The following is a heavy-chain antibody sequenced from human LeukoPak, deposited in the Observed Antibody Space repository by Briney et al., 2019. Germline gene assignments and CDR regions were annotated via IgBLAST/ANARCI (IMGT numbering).Heavy chain of an antibody. CDR2: ISYDGSNK. V-gene: IGHV3-30*03. J-gene: IGHJ5*02. D-gene: IGHD6-13*01. Sequence: GGSLRLSCAASGFTFSSYGMHWVRQAPGKGLEWVAVISYDGSNKYYADSVKGRFTISRDNSKNTLYLQMNSLRAEDTAVYYCAREHSSSWSGGDNWFDPWGQGTLVTVSS. CDR3: AREHSSSWSGGDNWFDP. CDR1: GFTFSSYG.